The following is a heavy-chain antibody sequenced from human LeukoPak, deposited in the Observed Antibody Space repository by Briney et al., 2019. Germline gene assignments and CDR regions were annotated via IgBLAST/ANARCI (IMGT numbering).Heavy chain of an antibody. J-gene: IGHJ5*02. Sequence: GASVKVSCKASGYTFTSYDINWVRQATGQGLEWMGWMNPNSGNTGYAQKFQGRVTMTRNTSISTAYMELSSLRSEDTAVHYCAREWIRRGGFDPWGQGTLVTVSS. CDR2: MNPNSGNT. CDR3: AREWIRRGGFDP. V-gene: IGHV1-8*01. D-gene: IGHD5-12*01. CDR1: GYTFTSYD.